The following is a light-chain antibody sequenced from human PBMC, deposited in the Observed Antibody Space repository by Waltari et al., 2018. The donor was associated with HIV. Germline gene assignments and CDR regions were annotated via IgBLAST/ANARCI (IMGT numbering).Light chain of an antibody. CDR1: GSNIGPSS. J-gene: IGLJ2*01. CDR2: MND. Sequence: QSVVTQPPSASGTPGQRATIFCSGSGSNIGPSSVNLYQHFPGTAPKLLIYMNDQRPSGVPGRFSGSQSGTSASLAISGLQYDDEADYYCAVWDDSLGGAVFGGGTKLTVL. V-gene: IGLV1-47*01. CDR3: AVWDDSLGGAV.